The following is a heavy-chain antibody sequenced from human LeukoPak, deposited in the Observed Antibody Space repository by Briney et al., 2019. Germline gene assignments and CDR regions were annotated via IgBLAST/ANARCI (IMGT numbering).Heavy chain of an antibody. V-gene: IGHV4-59*12. CDR1: GGSISGYY. D-gene: IGHD2-2*02. J-gene: IGHJ3*01. CDR2: LYYMRGA. Sequence: PSETLSLTCTVSGGSISGYYWSWSRQPPGKGVEWIGNLYYMRGAWYKSFLKSRVTTSVDTSRNEFSLKASDTAMYYCARRLFDTPPVLDAFDFWAQGTMVTVPS. CDR3: ARRLFDTPPVLDAFDF.